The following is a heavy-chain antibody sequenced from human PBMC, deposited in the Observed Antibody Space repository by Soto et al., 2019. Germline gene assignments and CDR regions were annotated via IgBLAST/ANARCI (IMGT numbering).Heavy chain of an antibody. V-gene: IGHV3-23*01. Sequence: PGGSLRLSCAASGFTFSSYAMSWVRQAPGKGLEWVSAISGSGGSTYYADSVKGRFTISRDNSKNTLYLQMNSLRAEDTAVYYCARGTYYYGSGSLVRFDPWGQGTLVTVSS. D-gene: IGHD3-10*01. CDR3: ARGTYYYGSGSLVRFDP. CDR2: ISGSGGST. CDR1: GFTFSSYA. J-gene: IGHJ5*02.